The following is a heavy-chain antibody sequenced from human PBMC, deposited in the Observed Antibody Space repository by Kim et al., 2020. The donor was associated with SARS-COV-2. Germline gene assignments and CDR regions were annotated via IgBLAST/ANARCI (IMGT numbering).Heavy chain of an antibody. D-gene: IGHD6-6*01. Sequence: SVKVSCKASGGTFSSYAISWVRQAPGQGLEWMGGIIPIFGTANYAQKFQGRVTITADESTSTAYMELSSLRSEDTAVYYCARPRVSAARDEGEWYFDLWGRGTLVTVSS. CDR1: GGTFSSYA. V-gene: IGHV1-69*13. CDR3: ARPRVSAARDEGEWYFDL. J-gene: IGHJ2*01. CDR2: IIPIFGTA.